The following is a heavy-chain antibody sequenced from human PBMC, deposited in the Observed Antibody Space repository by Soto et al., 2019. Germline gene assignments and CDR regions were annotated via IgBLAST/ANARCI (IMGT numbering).Heavy chain of an antibody. CDR3: ARASPCSSTSCSYAFDI. Sequence: GASVKVSCKASGYTFTGYYMHWVRQAPGQGLEWMGWINPNSGGTNYAQKFQGWVTMTRDTSISTAYMELSRLRSDDTAVYYCARASPCSSTSCSYAFDIWGKGTMVTVSS. J-gene: IGHJ3*02. CDR1: GYTFTGYY. CDR2: INPNSGGT. D-gene: IGHD2-2*01. V-gene: IGHV1-2*04.